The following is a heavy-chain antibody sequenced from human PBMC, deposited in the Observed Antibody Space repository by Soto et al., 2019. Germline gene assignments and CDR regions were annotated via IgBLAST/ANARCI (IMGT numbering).Heavy chain of an antibody. J-gene: IGHJ5*02. D-gene: IGHD3-22*01. CDR3: ARDAYYYEKHWFAP. Sequence: QVQLVQSGAEVKKPGASVKVSCKASGYTFTSYGISWVRQAPGQGLEWMGWISAYNGNTNYAQKLQGRVTMTTDTSTSKAYMELRSLRSADTAVYYCARDAYYYEKHWFAPWGQGTLVTVSS. CDR2: ISAYNGNT. CDR1: GYTFTSYG. V-gene: IGHV1-18*04.